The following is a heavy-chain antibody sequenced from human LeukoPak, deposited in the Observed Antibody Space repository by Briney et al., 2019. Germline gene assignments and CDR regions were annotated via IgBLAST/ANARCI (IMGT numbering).Heavy chain of an antibody. D-gene: IGHD6-25*01. Sequence: SETLSLTCAVYGGSFSGYYWSWIRQPPGKGLEWIGEINHSGSTNYNPSLKSRVSISVDTSKNQFSLKLSSVTAADTAVYYCARDCIAAAGFYYYYYGMDVWGQGTTVTVSS. CDR2: INHSGST. J-gene: IGHJ6*02. CDR3: ARDCIAAAGFYYYYYGMDV. V-gene: IGHV4-34*01. CDR1: GGSFSGYY.